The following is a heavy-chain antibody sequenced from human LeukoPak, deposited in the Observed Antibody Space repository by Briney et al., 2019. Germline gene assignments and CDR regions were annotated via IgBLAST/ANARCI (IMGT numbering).Heavy chain of an antibody. CDR2: IKSKTDGGTT. V-gene: IGHV3-15*01. D-gene: IGHD6-6*01. CDR3: TTVQTTPYSTSSWFDP. Sequence: GGSLRLSCAASGFTFSSFAMSWVRQAPGKGLEWVGRIKSKTDGGTTDYAAPVKGRFTISRDDSKNTLYLQMNSLKTEDTAVYYCTTVQTTPYSTSSWFDPWGQGTLVTVSS. CDR1: GFTFSSFA. J-gene: IGHJ5*02.